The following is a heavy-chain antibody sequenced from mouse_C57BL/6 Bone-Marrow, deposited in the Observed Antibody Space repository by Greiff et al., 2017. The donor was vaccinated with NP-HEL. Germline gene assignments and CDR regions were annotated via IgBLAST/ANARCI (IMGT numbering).Heavy chain of an antibody. Sequence: QVQLQQSGAELVKPGASVKLSCKASGYTFTSYWMHWVKQRPGQGLEWIGIIHPNSGSTNYNEKFKSKATLTVDKSSSTAYMQLSSLTSEDSAVYYCASQSFYGSSSYYAMDYWGQGTSVTVSS. V-gene: IGHV1-64*01. D-gene: IGHD1-1*01. CDR1: GYTFTSYW. CDR2: IHPNSGST. J-gene: IGHJ4*01. CDR3: ASQSFYGSSSYYAMDY.